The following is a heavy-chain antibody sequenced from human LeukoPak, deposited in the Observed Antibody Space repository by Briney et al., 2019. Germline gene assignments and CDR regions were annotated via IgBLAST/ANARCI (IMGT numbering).Heavy chain of an antibody. J-gene: IGHJ4*02. CDR2: FHHSGST. CDR3: ARDSPLGN. CDR1: GGSISSYY. V-gene: IGHV4-59*01. D-gene: IGHD1-14*01. Sequence: PSETLSLTCTVSGGSISSYYWTWIRQSPGKGLEWIGFFHHSGSTNYNPSFKSRVTISADTSNNHFSLRLTSVTAADTAVYYCARDSPLGNWGQGTPVTVSS.